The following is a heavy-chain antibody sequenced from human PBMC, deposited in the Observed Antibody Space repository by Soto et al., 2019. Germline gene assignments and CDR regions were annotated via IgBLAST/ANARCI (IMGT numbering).Heavy chain of an antibody. J-gene: IGHJ4*02. V-gene: IGHV3-15*07. CDR1: GFSFSSAW. CDR3: TTGVDGYNPFDY. CDR2: IKSKVHGETT. D-gene: IGHD5-12*01. Sequence: AQLVESGGGLVKPGGSLRLSCAASGFSFSSAWMIWVRQAPGKGLEWVGRIKSKVHGETTDYAAPVKGRFTISRDDSKNTVFLQMNSLETEDTAVYYCTTGVDGYNPFDYWGQGTLVTVSS.